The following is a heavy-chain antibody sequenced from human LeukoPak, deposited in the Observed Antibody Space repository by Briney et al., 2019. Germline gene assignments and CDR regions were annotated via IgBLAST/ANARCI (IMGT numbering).Heavy chain of an antibody. J-gene: IGHJ4*02. Sequence: GESLKISCEGSVYSFTSSWIGWVLQMPGKGLEWMGIIYPGDSDIRYSPSFQGQVTISADKSITTAYLQWSSLKASDTAIYYCARGLSCSGGGCRFDYWGQGTLVTVSS. CDR2: IYPGDSDI. CDR1: VYSFTSSW. D-gene: IGHD2-15*01. CDR3: ARGLSCSGGGCRFDY. V-gene: IGHV5-51*01.